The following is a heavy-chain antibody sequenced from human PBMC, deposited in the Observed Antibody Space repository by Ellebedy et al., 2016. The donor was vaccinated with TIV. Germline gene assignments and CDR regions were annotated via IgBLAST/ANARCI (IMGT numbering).Heavy chain of an antibody. CDR2: INPDTGAT. CDR3: ATTYSGNYKPFDY. V-gene: IGHV1-2*02. CDR1: GGTLTKHG. J-gene: IGHJ4*02. Sequence: ASVKVSCXTSGGTLTKHGISWVRQAPGQGLEWMGWINPDTGATNFPQKFQGRVTMTRDSSISTAYMELSGLRSDDTAVYYCATTYSGNYKPFDYWGQGTLVTVSS. D-gene: IGHD1-26*01.